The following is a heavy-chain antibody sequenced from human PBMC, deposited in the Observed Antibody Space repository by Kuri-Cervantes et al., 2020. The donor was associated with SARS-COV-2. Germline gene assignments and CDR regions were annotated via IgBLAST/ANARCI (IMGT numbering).Heavy chain of an antibody. D-gene: IGHD3-10*01. CDR2: IKCDGSEK. Sequence: LSLTCAASGFTFSSSWMHWVCQAPEKGLEWAADIKCDGSEKYYVDSVKGRLTISRDNSKNTLYLQMNSLRAEDTAVYYCAKDRGIGWFDPWGQGTLVTVSS. J-gene: IGHJ5*02. CDR3: AKDRGIGWFDP. CDR1: GFTFSSSW. V-gene: IGHV3-52*01.